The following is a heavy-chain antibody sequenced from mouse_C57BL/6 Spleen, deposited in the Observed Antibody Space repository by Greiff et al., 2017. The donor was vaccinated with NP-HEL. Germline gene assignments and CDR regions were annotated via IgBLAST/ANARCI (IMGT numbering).Heavy chain of an antibody. CDR3: ASQYYYGSSSWFAY. D-gene: IGHD1-1*01. J-gene: IGHJ3*01. CDR1: GYTFTSYG. Sequence: QVQLQQSGAELARPGASVKLSCKASGYTFTSYGISWVKQRTGQGLEWIGEIYPRSGNTYYNEKFKGKATLTADKSSSTAYMELRSLTSEDSAVYFCASQYYYGSSSWFAYWGQGTLVTVSA. CDR2: IYPRSGNT. V-gene: IGHV1-81*01.